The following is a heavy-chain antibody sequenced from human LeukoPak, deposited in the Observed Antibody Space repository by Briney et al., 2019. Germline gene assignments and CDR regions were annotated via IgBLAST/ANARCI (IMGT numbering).Heavy chain of an antibody. CDR1: GGSISSYY. Sequence: PSETLSLTCTVSGGSISSYYWSWIRQPPGKGLEWIGYIYYSGSTNYNPSLKSRVTISVDTSKNQFSLKLSSVTAADTAVYYCARHYYGSGSYYRGAFDIWGQGTMVTVSS. J-gene: IGHJ3*02. CDR2: IYYSGST. D-gene: IGHD3-10*01. V-gene: IGHV4-59*08. CDR3: ARHYYGSGSYYRGAFDI.